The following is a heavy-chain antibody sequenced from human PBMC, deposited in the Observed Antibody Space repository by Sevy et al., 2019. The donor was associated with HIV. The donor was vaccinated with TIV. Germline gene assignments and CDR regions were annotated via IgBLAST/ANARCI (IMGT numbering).Heavy chain of an antibody. Sequence: GGSLRLSCAASGFTFSSYWMSWVRQAPGKGLEWVAVIWYDGSNKYYADSVKGRFTISRDNSKNTLYLQMNSLRAEDMAVYYCARGPQYSSSWYLDYWGQGTLVTVSS. CDR3: ARGPQYSSSWYLDY. J-gene: IGHJ4*02. V-gene: IGHV3-33*08. D-gene: IGHD6-13*01. CDR2: IWYDGSNK. CDR1: GFTFSSYW.